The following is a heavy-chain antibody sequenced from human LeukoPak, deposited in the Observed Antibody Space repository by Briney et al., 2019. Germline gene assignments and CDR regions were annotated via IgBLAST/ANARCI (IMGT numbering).Heavy chain of an antibody. J-gene: IGHJ4*02. V-gene: IGHV3-33*01. D-gene: IGHD5-12*01. CDR2: IWYDGSKK. Sequence: GGSLRLSCAASGFTFSSYGMHWVRQAPGKGLEWVAVIWYDGSKKYYADSVKGRFTISRDNSKNTLYLQMNSLRAEDTAVYYCARDTGAGIVATNLFDYWGQGTLVTVSS. CDR3: ARDTGAGIVATNLFDY. CDR1: GFTFSSYG.